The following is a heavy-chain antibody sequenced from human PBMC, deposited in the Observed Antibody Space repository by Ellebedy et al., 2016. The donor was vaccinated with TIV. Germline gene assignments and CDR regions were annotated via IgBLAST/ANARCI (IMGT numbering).Heavy chain of an antibody. CDR2: INHSGST. V-gene: IGHV4-34*01. D-gene: IGHD2-21*02. CDR1: GGSFSGYY. CDR3: ARGLARHIVVVTAIPRGLYNWFDP. J-gene: IGHJ5*02. Sequence: SETLSLXCAVYGGSFSGYYWSWIRQPPGKGLGWIGEINHSGSTNYNPSLKSRVTISVDTSKNQFSLKLSSVTAADTAVYYCARGLARHIVVVTAIPRGLYNWFDPWGQGTLVTVSS.